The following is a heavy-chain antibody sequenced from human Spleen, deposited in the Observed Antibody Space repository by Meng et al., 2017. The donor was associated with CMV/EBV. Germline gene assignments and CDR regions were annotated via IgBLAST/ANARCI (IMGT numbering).Heavy chain of an antibody. V-gene: IGHV3-33*03. CDR3: AKDRDRWLQSGFDY. CDR1: GSGFSNYG. CDR2: VRYDGSSK. J-gene: IGHJ4*02. D-gene: IGHD5-24*01. Sequence: ASGSGFSNYGIHWVRQAPGKGLEWVAIVRYDGSSKDYADSVKGRFTISRDNSKKTVYLQMNSLRAEDTAVYFCAKDRDRWLQSGFDYWGQGTLVTSPQ.